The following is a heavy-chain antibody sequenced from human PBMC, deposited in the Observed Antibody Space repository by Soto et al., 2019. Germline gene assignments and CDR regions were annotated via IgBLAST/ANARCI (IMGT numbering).Heavy chain of an antibody. Sequence: EVQLLESGGGLVQPGGSLRLSCAASGFTFSSYAMSWVRQAPGKGLEWVSAISGSGGSTHYADSVKGRFTISRDNSKNTLYLQMNSLRAEDTAVYYCAKHGAQDIVATSNPYYMDVWGKGTTVTVSS. CDR3: AKHGAQDIVATSNPYYMDV. J-gene: IGHJ6*03. CDR2: ISGSGGST. V-gene: IGHV3-23*01. D-gene: IGHD5-12*01. CDR1: GFTFSSYA.